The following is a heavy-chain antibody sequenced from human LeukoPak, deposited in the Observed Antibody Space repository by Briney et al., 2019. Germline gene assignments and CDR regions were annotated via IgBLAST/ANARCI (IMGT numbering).Heavy chain of an antibody. J-gene: IGHJ4*02. CDR1: GFTFSSYS. Sequence: GGSLRLSCAASGFTFSSYSMNWVRQAPGKGLEWVSSITSVSSYVKHADSVKGRFTISSDNAKNSLYLQMNSLRVEDTAVYYCASTTYYDSSGYHPDWGQGTLVTVSS. CDR2: ITSVSSYV. CDR3: ASTTYYDSSGYHPD. V-gene: IGHV3-21*01. D-gene: IGHD3-22*01.